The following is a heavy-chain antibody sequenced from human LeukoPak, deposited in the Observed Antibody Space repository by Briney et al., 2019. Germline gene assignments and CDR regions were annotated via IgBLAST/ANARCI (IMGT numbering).Heavy chain of an antibody. V-gene: IGHV3-66*01. D-gene: IGHD1-7*01. CDR3: AKSERPNYDPAGGYFQH. CDR1: GFTVSSNY. Sequence: PGGSLRLSCAASGFTVSSNYMSWVRQAPGKGLEWVSVIYSGGGTYYADSVKGRFTISRDNSKNTLYLQMNSLRAEDTAVYYCAKSERPNYDPAGGYFQHWGQGTLVTVSS. CDR2: IYSGGGT. J-gene: IGHJ1*01.